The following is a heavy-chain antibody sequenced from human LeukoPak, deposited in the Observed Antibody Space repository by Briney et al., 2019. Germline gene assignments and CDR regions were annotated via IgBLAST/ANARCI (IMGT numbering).Heavy chain of an antibody. Sequence: SVKVSCKASGGTFSSYAISWVRQAPGQGLEWMRGIIPIFGTANYAQKFQGRVTITTDESTSTAYMELSSLRSEDTAVYYCARQWSGYLYYFDYWGQGTLVTVSS. CDR3: ARQWSGYLYYFDY. J-gene: IGHJ4*02. CDR1: GGTFSSYA. V-gene: IGHV1-69*05. D-gene: IGHD3-3*01. CDR2: IIPIFGTA.